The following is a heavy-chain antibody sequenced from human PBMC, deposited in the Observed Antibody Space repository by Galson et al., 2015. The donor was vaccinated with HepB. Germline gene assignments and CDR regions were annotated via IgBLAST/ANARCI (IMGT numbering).Heavy chain of an antibody. V-gene: IGHV3-23*01. CDR3: GKDGEQVRVYDY. D-gene: IGHD1/OR15-1a*01. Sequence: SLRLSGAASGFTFSNHAMSWVRQVPGKGLEYVSAITGDSATTYYADSAKGRFVVSRDNSKNTLYLQLNSLRAEDTAVYYCGKDGEQVRVYDYRGQGTLVTVSS. CDR2: ITGDSATT. CDR1: GFTFSNHA. J-gene: IGHJ4*01.